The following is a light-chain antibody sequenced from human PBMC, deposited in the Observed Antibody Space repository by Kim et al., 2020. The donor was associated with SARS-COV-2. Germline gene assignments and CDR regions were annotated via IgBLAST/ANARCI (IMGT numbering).Light chain of an antibody. V-gene: IGLV3-25*03. Sequence: SYELTQPPSVSVSPGQTARITCSGDALPKQYAYWYQQKPGQAPVLVIYKDSERPSGIPERFSGSSSGTIVTLTISGVQAEDEADYYCQSADSSGTNWVFG. CDR1: ALPKQY. J-gene: IGLJ3*02. CDR2: KDS. CDR3: QSADSSGTNWV.